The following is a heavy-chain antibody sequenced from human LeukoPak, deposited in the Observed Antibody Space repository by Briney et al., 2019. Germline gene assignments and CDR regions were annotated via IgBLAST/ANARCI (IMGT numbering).Heavy chain of an antibody. CDR3: ARGRCSSTSCHYYYYYGMDV. V-gene: IGHV4-30-2*01. Sequence: SETLSLTCAVSGGSISSGGYSWSRIRQPPGKGLEWIGYIYHSGSTYYNPSLKSRVTISVDRSKNQFSLKLSSVTAADTAVYYCARGRCSSTSCHYYYYYGMDVWGQGTTVTVSS. D-gene: IGHD2-2*01. J-gene: IGHJ6*02. CDR2: IYHSGST. CDR1: GGSISSGGYS.